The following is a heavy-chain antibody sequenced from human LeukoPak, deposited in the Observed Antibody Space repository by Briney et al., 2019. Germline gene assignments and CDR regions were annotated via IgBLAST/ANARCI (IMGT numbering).Heavy chain of an antibody. CDR2: INHSGST. V-gene: IGHV4-34*01. D-gene: IGHD3-16*01. CDR3: ARGLVITFGLNWFDP. Sequence: SETLSLTCAVYGGSFSGYYWSWIRQPPGKGLEWIGEINHSGSTNYNPSLKSRVTISVDTSKNQFSLKLSSVTAADTAVYYCARGLVITFGLNWFDPWGQGTLVTVSS. CDR1: GGSFSGYY. J-gene: IGHJ5*02.